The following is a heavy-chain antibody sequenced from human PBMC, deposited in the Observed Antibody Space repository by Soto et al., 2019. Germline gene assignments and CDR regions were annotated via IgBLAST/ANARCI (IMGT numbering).Heavy chain of an antibody. D-gene: IGHD3-22*01. CDR3: ARSIRYYYDSSGYYPQRYYYYGMDV. CDR1: GGTFSSYA. Sequence: SVKVSCKASGGTFSSYAISWVRQAPGQGLEWMGGIIPIFGTANYAQKFQGRVTITADESTSTAYMELSSLRSEDTAVYYCARSIRYYYDSSGYYPQRYYYYGMDVWGQGTTVTVSS. V-gene: IGHV1-69*13. J-gene: IGHJ6*02. CDR2: IIPIFGTA.